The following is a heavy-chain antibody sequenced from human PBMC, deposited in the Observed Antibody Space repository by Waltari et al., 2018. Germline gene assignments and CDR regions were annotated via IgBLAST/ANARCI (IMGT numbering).Heavy chain of an antibody. J-gene: IGHJ2*01. CDR3: ARDKDGDYVWYFDL. D-gene: IGHD4-17*01. Sequence: QLQLQESGPGLVKPSETLSLTCTVSGGSISSSSYYWGWIRQPPGKGLEWIGSIYYSGGTYYNPSLKSRVTISVDTSKNQFSLKLSSVTAADTAVYYCARDKDGDYVWYFDLWGRGTLVTVSS. CDR1: GGSISSSSYY. V-gene: IGHV4-39*07. CDR2: IYYSGGT.